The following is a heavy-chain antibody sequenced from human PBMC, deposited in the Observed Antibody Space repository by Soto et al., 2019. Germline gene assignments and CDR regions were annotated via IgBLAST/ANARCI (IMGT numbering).Heavy chain of an antibody. CDR1: GGSFSGYY. Sequence: NPSETLSLTCAVYGGSFSGYYWSWIRQPPGKGLEWIGEINHSGSTNYNPSLKSRVTISVDTSKNQFSLKLGSVTAADTAVYYCASSGYSYGFALDYWGQGTLVTVSS. J-gene: IGHJ4*02. CDR3: ASSGYSYGFALDY. CDR2: INHSGST. V-gene: IGHV4-34*01. D-gene: IGHD5-18*01.